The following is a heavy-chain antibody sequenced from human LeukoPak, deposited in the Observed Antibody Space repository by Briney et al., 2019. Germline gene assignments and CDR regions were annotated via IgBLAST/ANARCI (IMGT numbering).Heavy chain of an antibody. CDR3: AKDGRMDEGSSGYADWFDR. CDR2: ISGSGGRT. CDR1: GFKFSTYG. V-gene: IGHV3-23*01. D-gene: IGHD5-12*01. J-gene: IGHJ5*02. Sequence: PGGSLRLSCAASGFKFSTYGMSWVRQAPGRGLEWVSGISGSGGRTYYADSVKGRFTISRDKSKSTVYLQINSLRAEDTAVFYCAKDGRMDEGSSGYADWFDRWGQGTLVTVSS.